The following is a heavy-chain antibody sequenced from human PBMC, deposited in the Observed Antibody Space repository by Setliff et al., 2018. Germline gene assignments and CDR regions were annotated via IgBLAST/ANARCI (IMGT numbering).Heavy chain of an antibody. CDR3: ARYDSSGYSENYYFDY. CDR1: GGSISTTDYY. D-gene: IGHD3-22*01. CDR2: VYYSGNT. J-gene: IGHJ4*02. Sequence: SETLSLTCTVSGGSISTTDYYWGWIRQPPGKGLEWIGCVYYSGNTYYSTSLKSRVTMFVDTSKNQFSLMLYSVTAADTAIYYCARYDSSGYSENYYFDYWGQGTLVTVSS. V-gene: IGHV4-39*07.